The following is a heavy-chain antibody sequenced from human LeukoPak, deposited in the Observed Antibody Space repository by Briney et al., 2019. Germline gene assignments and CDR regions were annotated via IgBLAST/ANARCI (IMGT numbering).Heavy chain of an antibody. D-gene: IGHD3-16*01. CDR3: ARHYLSLGAFDI. CDR2: IYHSGSI. Sequence: PSETLSLTCAVSGYSISSGYYWCWIRQPPGKGLECIGNIYHSGSIYFNNPSLKSRATISVDTSKNQFSLKLSSVTAADTAVYYCARHYLSLGAFDIWGQGIMVTVSS. J-gene: IGHJ3*02. V-gene: IGHV4-38-2*01. CDR1: GYSISSGYY.